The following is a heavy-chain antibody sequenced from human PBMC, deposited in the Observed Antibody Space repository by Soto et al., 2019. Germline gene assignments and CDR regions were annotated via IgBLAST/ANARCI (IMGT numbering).Heavy chain of an antibody. CDR2: IIPIFGTA. J-gene: IGHJ6*02. D-gene: IGHD6-25*01. CDR1: GGTFSSYA. V-gene: IGHV1-69*12. CDR3: VSAAIDHYYYGMDV. Sequence: QVQLVQSGAEVKKPGSSVKVSCKASGGTFSSYAISWVRQAPGQGLEWMGGIIPIFGTANYAQKFQGRVTITADESTRPADMAPSSLSCEAPAVDYCVSAAIDHYYYGMDVWGQGTTVTVSS.